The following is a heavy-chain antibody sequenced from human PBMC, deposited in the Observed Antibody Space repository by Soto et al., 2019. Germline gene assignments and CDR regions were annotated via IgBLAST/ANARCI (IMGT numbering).Heavy chain of an antibody. CDR3: ARGGSMVRGAYYYYGTDV. CDR1: GGSFSGYY. J-gene: IGHJ6*02. V-gene: IGHV4-34*01. CDR2: INHSGST. D-gene: IGHD3-10*01. Sequence: SETLSLTCAVYGGSFSGYYWSWIRQPPGKGLEWIGEINHSGSTNYNPSLKSRVTISVDTSKNQFSLKLSSVTAADTAVYYCARGGSMVRGAYYYYGTDVWGQGTTVTVSS.